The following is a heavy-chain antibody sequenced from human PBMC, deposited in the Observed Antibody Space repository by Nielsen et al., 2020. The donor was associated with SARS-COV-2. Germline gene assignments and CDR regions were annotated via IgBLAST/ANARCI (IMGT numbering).Heavy chain of an antibody. J-gene: IGHJ4*02. V-gene: IGHV3-48*02. CDR2: ISSGGDTT. CDR3: ARDGSSDGWAHFDY. CDR1: GFTFSSYA. Sequence: GESLKISCAASGFTFSSYAMNWVRQAPGKGLEWVSYISSGGDTTYYADSVKGRFTISRDNAKNALYLQMNSLRDEDTALYYCARDGSSDGWAHFDYWGRGTLVTVSS. D-gene: IGHD3-22*01.